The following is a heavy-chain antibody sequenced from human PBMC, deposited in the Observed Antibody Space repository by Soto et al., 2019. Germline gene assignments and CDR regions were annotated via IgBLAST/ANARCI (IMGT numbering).Heavy chain of an antibody. CDR2: VYYSANT. CDR3: ARGAGYDPFDY. V-gene: IGHV4-31*03. J-gene: IGHJ4*02. CDR1: GVSLNSGNYY. Sequence: SETLSLTCTVSGVSLNSGNYYWSWIRQHPGKGLEWIGYVYYSANTFYNLSLRTRVTLSSDTSKNQFSLQLTSVTAADTAVYYCARGAGYDPFDYWGQGVLVTAPQ. D-gene: IGHD5-12*01.